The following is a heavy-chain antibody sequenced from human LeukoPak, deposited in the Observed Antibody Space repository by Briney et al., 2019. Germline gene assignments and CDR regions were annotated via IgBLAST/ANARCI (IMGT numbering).Heavy chain of an antibody. CDR1: GGTFSSYA. Sequence: GSSVKVSCKASGGTFSSYAISWVRQAPGQGLEWMGGIIPIFGTANYAQKFQGRVTMTRDTSTSTVYMELSSLRSEDTAVYYCARDPDYYDSSGYFDYWGQGTLVTVSS. D-gene: IGHD3-22*01. CDR2: IIPIFGTA. V-gene: IGHV1-69*05. J-gene: IGHJ4*02. CDR3: ARDPDYYDSSGYFDY.